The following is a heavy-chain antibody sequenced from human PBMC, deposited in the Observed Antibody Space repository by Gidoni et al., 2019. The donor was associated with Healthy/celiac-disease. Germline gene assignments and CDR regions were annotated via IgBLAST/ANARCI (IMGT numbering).Heavy chain of an antibody. D-gene: IGHD3-22*01. V-gene: IGHV3-9*01. CDR1: GFTFDDYA. Sequence: EVQLVESGGGLVQPGRYLRLSCAASGFTFDDYAMHWVRQAPGKGLEWVSGISWNSGSIGYADSVKGRFTISRDNAKNSLYLQMNSLRAEDTALYYCARDFYDSSAPHFDYWGQGTLVTVSS. J-gene: IGHJ4*02. CDR2: ISWNSGSI. CDR3: ARDFYDSSAPHFDY.